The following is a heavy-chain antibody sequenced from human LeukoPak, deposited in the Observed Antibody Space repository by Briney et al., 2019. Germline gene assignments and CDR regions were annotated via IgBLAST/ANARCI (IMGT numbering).Heavy chain of an antibody. CDR2: ISSSGSTI. CDR1: GFTFSSYE. V-gene: IGHV3-48*03. CDR3: ATASKRYDYVWGSYRPPEY. Sequence: PGGSLRLSCAASGFTFSSYEMNWVRQAPGKGLEWVSYISSSGSTIYYADSVKGRFTISRDNAKNSLYLQMNSLRAEDTAVYYCATASKRYDYVWGSYRPPEYWGQGTLVTVSS. J-gene: IGHJ4*02. D-gene: IGHD3-16*02.